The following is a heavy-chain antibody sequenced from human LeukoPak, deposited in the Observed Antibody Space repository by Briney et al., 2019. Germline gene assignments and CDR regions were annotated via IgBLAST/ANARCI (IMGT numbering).Heavy chain of an antibody. CDR2: ISSSGST. J-gene: IGHJ3*02. CDR1: GDSISSGDYY. CDR3: ARGPYSYDSSGAFDI. D-gene: IGHD3-22*01. Sequence: ASETLSLTCTVSGDSISSGDYYWSWIRQPAGKGLEWIGRISSSGSTNYNPSLKSRVTISVDTSKNQFSLKLSSVTAADTAVYFCARGPYSYDSSGAFDIWGQGTMVTVST. V-gene: IGHV4-61*02.